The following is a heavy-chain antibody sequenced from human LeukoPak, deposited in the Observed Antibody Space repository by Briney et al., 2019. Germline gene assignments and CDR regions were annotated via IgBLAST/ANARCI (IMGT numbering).Heavy chain of an antibody. J-gene: IGHJ4*02. CDR2: ISYDGSNK. CDR3: AKDYAAAANFFDY. CDR1: GFTFSSYG. Sequence: GESLKISCAASGFTFSSYGMHWVRQAPGKGLEWVAVISYDGSNKYYADSVKGRFTISRDNSKNTLYLQMNSLRAEDTAVYYCAKDYAAAANFFDYWGQGTLVTVSS. D-gene: IGHD6-13*01. V-gene: IGHV3-30*18.